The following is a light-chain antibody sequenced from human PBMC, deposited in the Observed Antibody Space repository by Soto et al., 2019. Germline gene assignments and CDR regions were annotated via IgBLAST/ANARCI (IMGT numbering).Light chain of an antibody. J-gene: IGKJ1*01. CDR1: QSILYSSNNKSY. CDR3: QQYNSHRT. CDR2: WAS. V-gene: IGKV4-1*01. Sequence: DIVMTQSPDSLAVSLGERATINCKSSQSILYSSNNKSYLAWYQQRPGQSPKLLIYWASTRESGVPDRFSGSGSGADFTLTISSLQPDDFATYYCQQYNSHRTFGQGTKVDIK.